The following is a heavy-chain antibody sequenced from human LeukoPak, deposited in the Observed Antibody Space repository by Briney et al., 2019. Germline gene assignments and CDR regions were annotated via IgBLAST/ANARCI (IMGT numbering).Heavy chain of an antibody. CDR3: ARVQWLLLRQPFDY. Sequence: SETLSLTCAVYGGSFSGYYWSWIRQPPGKGLEWIGEINHSGSTNYNPSLKSRVTISVDTSKNRFSLKLSSVTAADTAVYYCARVQWLLLRQPFDYWGQGTLVTVSS. D-gene: IGHD3-22*01. CDR1: GGSFSGYY. V-gene: IGHV4-34*01. J-gene: IGHJ4*02. CDR2: INHSGST.